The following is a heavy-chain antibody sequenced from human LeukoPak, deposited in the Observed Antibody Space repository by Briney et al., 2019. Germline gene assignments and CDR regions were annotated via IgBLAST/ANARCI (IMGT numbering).Heavy chain of an antibody. Sequence: GGSLRLSCTVSGFTVSSNSMSWVRQAPGKGLEWVSFIYSGTIHYSDSVKGRFTISRDNSKNTLYLQMNSLRAEDTAVYYCARGGHYYGSGSYYLDYWGQGNLVTVSS. CDR3: ARGGHYYGSGSYYLDY. V-gene: IGHV3-53*01. D-gene: IGHD3-10*01. CDR2: IYSGTI. J-gene: IGHJ4*02. CDR1: GFTVSSNS.